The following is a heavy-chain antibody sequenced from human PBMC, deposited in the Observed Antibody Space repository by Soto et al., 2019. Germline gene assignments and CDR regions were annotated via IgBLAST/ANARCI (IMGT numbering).Heavy chain of an antibody. J-gene: IGHJ4*02. CDR2: ISAYNGNT. CDR1: GYTFTSYG. CDR3: ARASVGGIVGATSEADY. Sequence: QVQLVQSGAEVKKPGASVKVSCKASGYTFTSYGISWVRQAPGQGLEWMGWISAYNGNTNYAQQLQGRVTMTTDTSTSTAYMELRSLRSDDTAVYYCARASVGGIVGATSEADYWGQGTLVTVSS. V-gene: IGHV1-18*04. D-gene: IGHD1-26*01.